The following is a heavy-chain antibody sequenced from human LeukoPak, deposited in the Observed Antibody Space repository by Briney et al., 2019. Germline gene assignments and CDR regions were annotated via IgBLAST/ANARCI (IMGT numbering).Heavy chain of an antibody. J-gene: IGHJ4*02. CDR1: GFNFRSYA. CDR2: IWYDGSKT. CDR3: ATEVGPDLGS. D-gene: IGHD1-26*01. Sequence: PGWSLRLSCGGSGFNFRSYAIHWVRQPPGKGLEWVAIIWYDGSKTYYAESVKGRFTISRDNSNNMAYLQMSSLRVEDTAVYFCATEVGPDLGSWGQGTLVTVSS. V-gene: IGHV3-33*03.